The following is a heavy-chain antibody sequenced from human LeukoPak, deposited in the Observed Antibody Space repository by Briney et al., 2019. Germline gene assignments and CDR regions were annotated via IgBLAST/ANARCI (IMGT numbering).Heavy chain of an antibody. J-gene: IGHJ4*03. V-gene: IGHV3-53*01. D-gene: IGHD3-3*01. CDR2: IYSGGST. CDR3: ARESRFLEWLPPYFDY. Sequence: PGGSLRLSCAASGFTVSSNYMSWVRQAPGKGLEWVSVIYSGGSTYYADSVKGRFTISRDNSKNTLYLQMNSLRAGDTAVYYCARESRFLEWLPPYFDYWGKGTTVTVSS. CDR1: GFTVSSNY.